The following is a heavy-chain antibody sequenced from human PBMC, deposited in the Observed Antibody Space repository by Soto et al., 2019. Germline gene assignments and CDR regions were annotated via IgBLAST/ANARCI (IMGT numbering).Heavy chain of an antibody. CDR2: INPNGGST. V-gene: IGHV1-46*01. CDR1: GYTFTNYY. D-gene: IGHD6-13*01. CDR3: ARGLAAGDY. Sequence: QVQLVQSGAEVKNPGASVKVSCKASGYTFTNYYIHWVRQAPGQGLEWMAIINPNGGSTNYAQKFQGRVTLARDTLTSTVYMELSSLRSEDTAIYYCARGLAAGDYWGQGTLVTVSS. J-gene: IGHJ4*02.